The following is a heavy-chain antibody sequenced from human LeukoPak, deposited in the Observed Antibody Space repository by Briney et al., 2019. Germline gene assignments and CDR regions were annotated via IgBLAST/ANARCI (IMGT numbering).Heavy chain of an antibody. D-gene: IGHD3-22*01. J-gene: IGHJ4*02. CDR3: ARETPARGYYDTSGYPTD. V-gene: IGHV4-61*01. Sequence: SETLSLTCTVSGGSVSSGSYYWSWIRQPPGKGLEWIGYIYYSGSTNYNPSLKSRVTISVDASRSQFSLKLRSVTAAVTAVYYCARETPARGYYDTSGYPTDWGQGTLVTVSS. CDR1: GGSVSSGSYY. CDR2: IYYSGST.